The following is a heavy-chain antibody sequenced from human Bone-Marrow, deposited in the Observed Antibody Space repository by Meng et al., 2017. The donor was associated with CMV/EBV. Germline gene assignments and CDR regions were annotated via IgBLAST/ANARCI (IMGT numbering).Heavy chain of an antibody. CDR3: ARSSPLQFDY. J-gene: IGHJ4*02. CDR2: ISYDGSNK. Sequence: GESLKISCAASGFTFSSYAMHWVRQAPGKGLEWVAVISYDGSNKYYADSVKGRFTISRDNSKNTLYLQMNSLRAEDTAVYYCARSSPLQFDYWGQGTLVTVSS. CDR1: GFTFSSYA. V-gene: IGHV3-30*04.